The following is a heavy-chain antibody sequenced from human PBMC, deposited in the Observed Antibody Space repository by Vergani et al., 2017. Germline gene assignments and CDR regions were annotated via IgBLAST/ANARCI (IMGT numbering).Heavy chain of an antibody. J-gene: IGHJ4*02. CDR1: GFTFSSSS. Sequence: MQLVQSGPEVKKPGTSVKVSCKASGFTFSSSSMQWVRQARGQRLEWIGWIVVGSGNTNYAQKFQERVTITRDKSTSTAYMELSSLRFEDTAVYYCAAGNVYYRSGIYILWGQGTLVTVSS. CDR3: AAGNVYYRSGIYIL. D-gene: IGHD3-22*01. V-gene: IGHV1-58*02. CDR2: IVVGSGNT.